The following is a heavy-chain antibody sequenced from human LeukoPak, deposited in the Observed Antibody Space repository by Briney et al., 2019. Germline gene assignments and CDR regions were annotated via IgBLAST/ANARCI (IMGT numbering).Heavy chain of an antibody. V-gene: IGHV4-59*08. D-gene: IGHD1-1*01. CDR2: IYYSGST. J-gene: IGHJ6*02. CDR3: ARHHDAYYYYGMDV. CDR1: GGSISSYY. Sequence: SETLSLTCTVSGGSISSYYWSWIRQPPGKGLEWIGYIYYSGSTNYNPSLKSRVTMSGDTSKNQFSLKLSSVTAADTAVYYCARHHDAYYYYGMDVWGQGTTVTVSS.